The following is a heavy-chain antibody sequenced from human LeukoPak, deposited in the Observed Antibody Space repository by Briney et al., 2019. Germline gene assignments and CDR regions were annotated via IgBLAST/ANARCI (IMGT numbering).Heavy chain of an antibody. CDR2: IYYSGST. Sequence: SETLSLTCTVSGGSISSYYWSWIRQPPGKGLEWIGYIYYSGSTNYNPSLKSRLTISVDTSKNQFSLKLSSVTAADTAVYYCARDGSGSYYSNWFDPWGQGTLVTVSS. CDR1: GGSISSYY. D-gene: IGHD3-10*01. CDR3: ARDGSGSYYSNWFDP. V-gene: IGHV4-59*12. J-gene: IGHJ5*02.